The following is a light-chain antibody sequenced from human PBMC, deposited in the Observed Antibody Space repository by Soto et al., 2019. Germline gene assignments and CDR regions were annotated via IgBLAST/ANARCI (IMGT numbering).Light chain of an antibody. V-gene: IGKV1-27*01. Sequence: DIQMTQSPSSLSASVGDRVTITCRASQGIRHYLAWYQQKPGKVPKLLIDAASTLLSGVPSRFSGSGSGADFTLTISSLQPEDVATYYCQNYGSAPFTFGPGTKVDIK. CDR1: QGIRHY. J-gene: IGKJ3*01. CDR2: AAS. CDR3: QNYGSAPFT.